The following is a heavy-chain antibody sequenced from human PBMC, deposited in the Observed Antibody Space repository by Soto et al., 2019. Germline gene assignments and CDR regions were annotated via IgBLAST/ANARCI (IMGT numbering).Heavy chain of an antibody. CDR2: ISSSSSYI. D-gene: IGHD3-3*01. CDR1: GFTFSSYS. CDR3: ARADRITIFGVVISPTYYYYGMDV. V-gene: IGHV3-21*01. J-gene: IGHJ6*02. Sequence: XESLRLSCAASGFTFSSYSMNWVRQAPGKGLEWVSSISSSSSYIYYADSVKGRFTISRDNAKNSLYLQMNSLRAEDTAVYYCARADRITIFGVVISPTYYYYGMDVWGQGTTVTVSS.